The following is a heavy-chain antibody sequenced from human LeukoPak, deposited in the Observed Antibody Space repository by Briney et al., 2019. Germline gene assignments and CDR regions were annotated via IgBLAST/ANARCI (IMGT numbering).Heavy chain of an antibody. CDR3: ARAEYYDSSGPDY. CDR1: GFTFSSYA. D-gene: IGHD3-22*01. V-gene: IGHV3-21*01. Sequence: PGGSLRLSCAASGFTFSSYAMNWVRQAPGKGLEWVSSISSSSSYIYYADSVKGRFTISRDNAKNSLYLQMNSLRAEDTAVYYCARAEYYDSSGPDYWGQGTLVTVSS. J-gene: IGHJ4*02. CDR2: ISSSSSYI.